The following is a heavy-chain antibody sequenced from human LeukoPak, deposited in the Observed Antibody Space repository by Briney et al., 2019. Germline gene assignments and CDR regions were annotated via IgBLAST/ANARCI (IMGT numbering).Heavy chain of an antibody. CDR1: GFTVSSNY. CDR2: IYSGGST. V-gene: IGHV3-53*01. Sequence: GGSLRLSCAASGFTVSSNYMSWVRQAPGKGLEWVSVIYSGGSTYYADSVKGRFTISRDNSKNTLYLQMNSLRAEDTAVYYCARDSGWGSSWYWSHVDVWGKGTTVTVSS. CDR3: ARDSGWGSSWYWSHVDV. J-gene: IGHJ6*04. D-gene: IGHD6-13*01.